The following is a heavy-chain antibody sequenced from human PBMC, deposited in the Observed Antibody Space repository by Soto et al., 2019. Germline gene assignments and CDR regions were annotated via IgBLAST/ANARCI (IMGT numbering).Heavy chain of an antibody. J-gene: IGHJ4*02. CDR2: ISGSGGST. D-gene: IGHD2-21*02. CDR3: AKDFNPCGGDCYALNSFDY. Sequence: PGGSLRLSCAASGFTFSSDAMSWVRQAPGKGLEWVSAISGSGGSTYYADSVKGRFTISRDNSKNTLYLQMNSLRAEDTAVYYCAKDFNPCGGDCYALNSFDYWGQGTLVTVSS. V-gene: IGHV3-23*01. CDR1: GFTFSSDA.